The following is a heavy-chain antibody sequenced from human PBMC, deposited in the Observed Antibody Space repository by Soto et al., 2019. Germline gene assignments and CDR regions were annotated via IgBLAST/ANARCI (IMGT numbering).Heavy chain of an antibody. Sequence: PGGSLRLSCAASGFTFSSYGMNWVRQAPGKGLEWVSSISSSSSYIYYADSVKGRFTISRDNAKNSLYLQMNSLRAEDTAVYYCARGHFDWPELFYYYGMDVWGQGTTVTVSS. CDR3: ARGHFDWPELFYYYGMDV. CDR1: GFTFSSYG. V-gene: IGHV3-21*01. D-gene: IGHD3-9*01. J-gene: IGHJ6*02. CDR2: ISSSSSYI.